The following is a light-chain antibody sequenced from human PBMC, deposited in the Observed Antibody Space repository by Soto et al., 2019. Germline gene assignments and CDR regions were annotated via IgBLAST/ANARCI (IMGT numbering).Light chain of an antibody. V-gene: IGKV1-5*03. J-gene: IGKJ4*01. CDR3: QQYNSYPS. CDR1: QSISSW. Sequence: DIQMTQSPSTLSASVGDRVTITCRASQSISSWLAWYQQKPGKDPKLLIYKASSLESGVPSRFSGSGSGTEFTLTISSLQHDDFATYYCQQYNSYPSFGGGTKVEIK. CDR2: KAS.